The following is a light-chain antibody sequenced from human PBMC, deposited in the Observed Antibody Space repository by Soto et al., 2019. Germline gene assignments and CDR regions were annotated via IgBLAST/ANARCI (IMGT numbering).Light chain of an antibody. CDR2: SNN. CDR3: AAWDDSLNAYV. V-gene: IGLV1-44*01. CDR1: SSNIGSNT. J-gene: IGLJ1*01. Sequence: QSVLTQPPSASGTPGQRVTISCSGSSSNIGSNTVNWYQQLPGTAPKLLIYSNNERPSGVPDRFSGSKSGTSASLAISGLQSDEEADFYCAAWDDSLNAYVIGTGTKLTVL.